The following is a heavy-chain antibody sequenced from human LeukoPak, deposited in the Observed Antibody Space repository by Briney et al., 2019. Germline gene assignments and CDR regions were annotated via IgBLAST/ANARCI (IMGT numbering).Heavy chain of an antibody. J-gene: IGHJ6*02. Sequence: SETLSLTCTVSGGSISSYYWSWIRQPPGKGLEWIGYIYTSGSTNYNPSLKSRVTISVDTSKNQFSLKLSSVTAADTAVYYCAREYYYYGMDVWGQGTTVTVSS. CDR3: AREYYYYGMDV. CDR2: IYTSGST. V-gene: IGHV4-4*09. CDR1: GGSISSYY.